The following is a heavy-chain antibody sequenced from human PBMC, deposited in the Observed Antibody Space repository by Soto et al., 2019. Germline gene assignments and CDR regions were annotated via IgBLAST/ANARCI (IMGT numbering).Heavy chain of an antibody. CDR2: IIPLYGTT. CDR3: ARDFCCSGGSCHDGRFDS. CDR1: GDTFSTHA. Sequence: QVQMVQSGAEVKKPGSSVKVSCAASGDTFSTHAISWVRLAPGQGLTWMGGIIPLYGTTYYAQNFQGRVTITADKSTSTAYMDLTSLRSEDTAFYFCARDFCCSGGSCHDGRFDSCGQGTLVTVSS. V-gene: IGHV1-69*06. D-gene: IGHD2-15*01. J-gene: IGHJ5*01.